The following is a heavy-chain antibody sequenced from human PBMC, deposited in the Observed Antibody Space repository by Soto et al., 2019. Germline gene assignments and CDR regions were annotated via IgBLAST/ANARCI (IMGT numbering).Heavy chain of an antibody. CDR1: GVSIISSTW. Sequence: QVQLQESGLGLVKPSGTLSLTCTVSGVSIISSTWWTWVRPSPGRGLEWLGEIHHSGRANYNPSIKSGVSMSVDKSKNQFSRSLSPVTAADTAVYYCTRADFLRGAWGQGILVTVSS. CDR2: IHHSGRA. V-gene: IGHV4-4*02. J-gene: IGHJ5*02. D-gene: IGHD2-21*02. CDR3: TRADFLRGA.